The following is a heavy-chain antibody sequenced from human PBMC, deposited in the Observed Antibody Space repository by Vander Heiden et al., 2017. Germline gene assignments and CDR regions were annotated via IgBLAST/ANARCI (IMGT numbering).Heavy chain of an antibody. D-gene: IGHD3-10*01. CDR1: GFTFSSYG. J-gene: IGHJ6*02. Sequence: QVQLVESGGGVVQPGRSLRLSCAASGFTFSSYGMHWVRQAPGKGLEWVAGILYDGYNKYYADSVRGRFAISRDNSENTLYLQMDSLTTEDTGVYFCAKDRYYGPGRRYQYDGMDDWGQGTTVTVSS. CDR3: AKDRYYGPGRRYQYDGMDD. V-gene: IGHV3-30*18. CDR2: ILYDGYNK.